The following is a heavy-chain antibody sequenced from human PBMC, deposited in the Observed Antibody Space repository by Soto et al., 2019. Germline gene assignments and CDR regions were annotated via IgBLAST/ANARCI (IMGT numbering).Heavy chain of an antibody. J-gene: IGHJ3*02. CDR2: IIPIFGTA. Sequence: GASVKVACKASGGTFSSYAISWVRQAPGQGLEWMGGIIPIFGTANYAQKFQGRVTITADTSTRTVYMELSSLRSEDTAVYYCASGLFEYSGYGLDAFDIWGQGAMVTVSS. V-gene: IGHV1-69*06. CDR3: ASGLFEYSGYGLDAFDI. D-gene: IGHD5-12*01. CDR1: GGTFSSYA.